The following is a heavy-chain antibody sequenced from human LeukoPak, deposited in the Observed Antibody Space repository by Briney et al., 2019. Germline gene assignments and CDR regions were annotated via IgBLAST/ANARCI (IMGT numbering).Heavy chain of an antibody. J-gene: IGHJ4*02. CDR3: ARADEQQLNY. D-gene: IGHD6-13*01. CDR1: GFTFSSYS. V-gene: IGHV3-21*01. CDR2: ISSSSSYI. Sequence: PGGSLRLSCAASGFTFSSYSMNWVRLAPGKGLEWVSSISSSSSYICYADSVKGRFTISRDNAKNSLYLQMSSLRAEDTAVYYCARADEQQLNYWGQGTLVTVSS.